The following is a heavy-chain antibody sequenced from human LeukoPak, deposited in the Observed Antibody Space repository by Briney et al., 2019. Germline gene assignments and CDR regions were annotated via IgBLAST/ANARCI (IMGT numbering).Heavy chain of an antibody. J-gene: IGHJ3*02. CDR2: IYPGDSDT. V-gene: IGHV5-51*01. CDR1: GYSFTSYW. Sequence: EESLKISCKGSGYSFTSYWIGWVRQMLGKGLEWMGIIYPGDSDTRYSPSFQGQVTISADKSISTAYLQWSSLKASDTAMYYCASEGMATTNVNAFDIWGQGTMVTVSS. CDR3: ASEGMATTNVNAFDI. D-gene: IGHD5-24*01.